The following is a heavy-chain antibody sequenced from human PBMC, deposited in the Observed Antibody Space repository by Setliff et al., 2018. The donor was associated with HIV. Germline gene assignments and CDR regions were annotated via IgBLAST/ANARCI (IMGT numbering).Heavy chain of an antibody. J-gene: IGHJ3*01. V-gene: IGHV4-31*03. D-gene: IGHD2-15*01. CDR2: MYYTGSA. CDR1: AGSITSRGYY. Sequence: SETLSLTCSVSAGSITSRGYYWSWIRQHPGRGLEWIGYMYYTGSAYYSPSLKSRVTISLDTSNNQFSLKLNSVTAADTAVYYCAREGMQGGFDLWGQGTLVTVSS. CDR3: AREGMQGGFDL.